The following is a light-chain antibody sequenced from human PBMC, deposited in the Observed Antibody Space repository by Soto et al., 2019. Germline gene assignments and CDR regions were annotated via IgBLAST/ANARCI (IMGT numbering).Light chain of an antibody. J-gene: IGKJ1*01. CDR1: QSISIY. CDR3: QQSYNIPRAT. Sequence: DIQMTHSPSSLSASVGDRVTITCRASQSISIYLNWYQQKPGKAPKVLIYAASSLQSGVPPRFSGSGSGTDFTLTISSLQPEDFATYFCQQSYNIPRATFGQGTKVDI. V-gene: IGKV1-39*01. CDR2: AAS.